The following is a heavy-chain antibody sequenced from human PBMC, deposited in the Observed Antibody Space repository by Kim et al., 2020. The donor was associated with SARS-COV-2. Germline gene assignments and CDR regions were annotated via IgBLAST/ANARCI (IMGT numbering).Heavy chain of an antibody. CDR1: GFTFSSYA. CDR3: AKNGAGTRNFDY. CDR2: IGGGGLTT. Sequence: GGSLRLSCAASGFTFSSYAMSWVRQAPGKGLVWVSAIGGGGLTTYYADSVKGRFTISRDNSKNTLYLQMTSLRAEDTAVYYCAKNGAGTRNFDYWGQGTL. D-gene: IGHD1-7*01. V-gene: IGHV3-23*01. J-gene: IGHJ4*02.